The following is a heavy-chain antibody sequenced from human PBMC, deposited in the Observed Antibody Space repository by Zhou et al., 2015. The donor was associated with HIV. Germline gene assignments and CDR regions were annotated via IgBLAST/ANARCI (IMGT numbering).Heavy chain of an antibody. V-gene: IGHV1-69*01. CDR3: ARSRQRDSGSYYAPFSYGMDV. Sequence: QVQLVQSGAEVKKPGSSVKVSCKASGGTFSSYAISWVRQAPGQGLEWMGGIIPIFGTANYAQKFQGRVTITADESTSTAYMELSSLRSEDTAVYYCARSRQRDSGSYYAPFSYGMDVWGQGTTVTVSS. CDR1: GGTFSSYA. J-gene: IGHJ6*02. CDR2: IIPIFGTA. D-gene: IGHD1-26*01.